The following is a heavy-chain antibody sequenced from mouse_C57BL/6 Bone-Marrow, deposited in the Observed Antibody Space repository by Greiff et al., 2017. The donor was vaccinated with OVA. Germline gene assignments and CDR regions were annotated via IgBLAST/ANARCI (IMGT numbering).Heavy chain of an antibody. Sequence: VQLQESGPELVRPGASVKISCKAPGYTFTSHWMQWVRQRPGQGLEWIGEIFPGSGSTYYNEKFKGKATLTADKSSSTAYMQLSSLTSEDSAVYFCVSITTVVATDYFDYWGQGTTLTVSS. CDR3: VSITTVVATDYFDY. CDR1: GYTFTSHW. CDR2: IFPGSGST. D-gene: IGHD1-1*01. V-gene: IGHV1-56*01. J-gene: IGHJ2*01.